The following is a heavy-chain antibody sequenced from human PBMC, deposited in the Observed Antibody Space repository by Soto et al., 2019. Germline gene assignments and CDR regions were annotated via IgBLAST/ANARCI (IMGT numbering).Heavy chain of an antibody. CDR2: FMPLFGTA. J-gene: IGHJ3*01. D-gene: IGHD2-21*02. CDR1: GG. Sequence: QVQLVQSGAEVKKPGSSVRVSCKASGGINWVRQAPGHGLEWMGGFMPLFGTADYAQRFQGRVTITADELTTTSYMELSSMRSEDTAVYYCAKRAYCGGDCFAFDVWGQGTSVTVSS. V-gene: IGHV1-69*01. CDR3: AKRAYCGGDCFAFDV.